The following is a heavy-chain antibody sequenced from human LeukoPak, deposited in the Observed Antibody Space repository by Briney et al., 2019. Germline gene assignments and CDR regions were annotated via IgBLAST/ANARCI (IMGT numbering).Heavy chain of an antibody. J-gene: IGHJ3*02. Sequence: GGSLRLSCAASGFTFRSYSMNWVRQAPGKGLEWVSSISSSGSYIYYADSVMGRLTISRDNAKNSLYLQMNSLRAEDTAVYYCARAYSGSYPAAFDIWGQGTMVTVSS. CDR2: ISSSGSYI. D-gene: IGHD1-26*01. V-gene: IGHV3-21*01. CDR1: GFTFRSYS. CDR3: ARAYSGSYPAAFDI.